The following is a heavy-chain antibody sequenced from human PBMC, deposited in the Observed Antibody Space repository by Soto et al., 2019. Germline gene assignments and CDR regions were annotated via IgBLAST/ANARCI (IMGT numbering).Heavy chain of an antibody. D-gene: IGHD5-12*01. Sequence: GESLKISCKASGYTFTNDWIGWVRQMPGKGLEWMGIIYPSDSDTRYNPSFQGQVTISVDKSISTAYLQWSSLKASDTAMYYCERTHIVATPRAWFDPWGQGTLVTVSS. J-gene: IGHJ5*02. V-gene: IGHV5-51*01. CDR1: GYTFTNDW. CDR3: ERTHIVATPRAWFDP. CDR2: IYPSDSDT.